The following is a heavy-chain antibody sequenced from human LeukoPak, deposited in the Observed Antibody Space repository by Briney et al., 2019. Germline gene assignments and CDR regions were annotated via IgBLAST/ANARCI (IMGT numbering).Heavy chain of an antibody. CDR1: GFTLSRIG. D-gene: IGHD2-2*01. Sequence: GGCLRLSCVASGFTLSRIGRHGGSPSPRRRLESVASTCNDGRNECYGDSVNGAFTISRDDSKNALYLQMNSLRAEDSAVYYCAKDLSLHCRGSSCYDGEYFQHWGQGTLVTVSS. V-gene: IGHV3-30*02. CDR3: AKDLSLHCRGSSCYDGEYFQH. J-gene: IGHJ1*01. CDR2: TCNDGRNE.